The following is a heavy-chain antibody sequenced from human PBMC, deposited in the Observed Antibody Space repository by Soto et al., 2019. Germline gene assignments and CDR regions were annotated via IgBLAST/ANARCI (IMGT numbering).Heavy chain of an antibody. CDR1: GFTFSNYA. CDR3: SRGELLSGGGFFDC. V-gene: IGHV3-64D*06. Sequence: EVQLVESGGGLVQPGGSLRLSCSASGFTFSNYAMHWVRQAPGKGLEYVSAIRSNGATTYYADSVKGRFTISRDNSKNTLYLQMSSLRVEDTAVYYCSRGELLSGGGFFDCWGQGTLVTVSS. D-gene: IGHD3-16*01. J-gene: IGHJ4*02. CDR2: IRSNGATT.